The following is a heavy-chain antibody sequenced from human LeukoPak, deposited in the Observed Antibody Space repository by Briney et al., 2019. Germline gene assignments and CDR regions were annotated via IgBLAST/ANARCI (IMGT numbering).Heavy chain of an antibody. J-gene: IGHJ3*02. Sequence: PGGSLRLSCAASGFTFSSYGMHWVRQAPGKGLEWVAFIRYDGSNKYYADSVKDRFTISRDNSKNTLYLQMNSLRAEDTAVYYCAKDLRYFDWLPLDAFDIWGQGTMVTVSS. CDR1: GFTFSSYG. V-gene: IGHV3-30*02. CDR2: IRYDGSNK. D-gene: IGHD3-9*01. CDR3: AKDLRYFDWLPLDAFDI.